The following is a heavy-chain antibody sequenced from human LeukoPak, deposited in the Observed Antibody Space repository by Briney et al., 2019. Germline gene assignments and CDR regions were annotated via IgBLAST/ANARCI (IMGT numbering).Heavy chain of an antibody. Sequence: SVKVSCKASGGTFSSYDISWVRQAPGQGLEWMGGIIPMFGKANYAQKFQGRVTTTADKATSTAYMELSSLRSEDTAVYYCAGGRTDIVVVPATLRNYYFDYWGQGTLVTVSS. J-gene: IGHJ4*02. D-gene: IGHD2-2*01. CDR2: IIPMFGKA. CDR3: AGGRTDIVVVPATLRNYYFDY. CDR1: GGTFSSYD. V-gene: IGHV1-69*06.